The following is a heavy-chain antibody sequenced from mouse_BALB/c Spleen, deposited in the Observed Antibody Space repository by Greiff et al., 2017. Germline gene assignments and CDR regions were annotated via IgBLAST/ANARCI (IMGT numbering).Heavy chain of an antibody. J-gene: IGHJ4*01. Sequence: QVQLKQSAAELARPGASVKMSCKASGYTFTSYTMHWVKQRPGQGLEWIGYINPSSGYTEYNQKFKDKTTLTADKSSSTAYMQLSSLTSEDSAVYYCATLLRLRGYAMDYWGQGTSVTVSS. CDR1: GYTFTSYT. V-gene: IGHV1-4*02. D-gene: IGHD1-2*01. CDR2: INPSSGYT. CDR3: ATLLRLRGYAMDY.